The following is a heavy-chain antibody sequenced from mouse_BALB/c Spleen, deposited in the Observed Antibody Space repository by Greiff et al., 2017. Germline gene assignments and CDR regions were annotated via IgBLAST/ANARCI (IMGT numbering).Heavy chain of an antibody. Sequence: QVQLKQSGAELVRPGASVTLSCKASGYTFTDYEMHWVKQTPVHGLEWIGAIDPETGGTAYNQKFKGKATLTADKSSSTAYMELRSLTSEDSAVYYCTRKGYRSSPSYAMDYWGQGTSVTVSS. V-gene: IGHV1-15*01. CDR3: TRKGYRSSPSYAMDY. CDR2: IDPETGGT. D-gene: IGHD2-14*01. CDR1: GYTFTDYE. J-gene: IGHJ4*01.